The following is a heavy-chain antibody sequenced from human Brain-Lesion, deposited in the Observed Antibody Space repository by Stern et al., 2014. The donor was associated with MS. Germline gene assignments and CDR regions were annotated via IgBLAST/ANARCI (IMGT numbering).Heavy chain of an antibody. CDR3: ARDQRGITIFGVVTDYYYLGMDV. J-gene: IGHJ6*02. V-gene: IGHV1-2*02. D-gene: IGHD3-3*01. CDR2: INPNTGGT. Sequence: VQLVESGAEVKKPGASVKVSCKTSGYIFTGYYIHWVRQAPGQGLEWMAWINPNTGGTKYAQKFQSRVTMSRDTSISTAYVELSSLTSDDTAVYYCARDQRGITIFGVVTDYYYLGMDVWGQGTTVTVS. CDR1: GYIFTGYY.